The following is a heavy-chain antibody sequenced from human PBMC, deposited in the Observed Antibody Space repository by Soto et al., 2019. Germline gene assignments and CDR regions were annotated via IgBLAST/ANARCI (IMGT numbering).Heavy chain of an antibody. Sequence: VQLLESGGGLVQPGGSLRLSCAASGFTFSSYAMSWVRQAPGKGLEWVSAISGSGGSTYYADSVKGRFTISRDHSTTTLYLQMSGLRADDTAVYYCAKAPGRYYYYYYYMDVWGKGTTVTVSS. CDR1: GFTFSSYA. CDR3: AKAPGRYYYYYYYMDV. CDR2: ISGSGGST. D-gene: IGHD1-26*01. V-gene: IGHV3-23*01. J-gene: IGHJ6*03.